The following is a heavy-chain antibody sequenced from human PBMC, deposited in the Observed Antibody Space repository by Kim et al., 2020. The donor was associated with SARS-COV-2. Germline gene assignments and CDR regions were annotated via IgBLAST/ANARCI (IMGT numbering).Heavy chain of an antibody. CDR1: GYTFTSYY. CDR3: ARDLPGYSSGWDIYYYYYGMDV. V-gene: IGHV1-46*01. CDR2: INPSGGST. J-gene: IGHJ6*02. D-gene: IGHD6-19*01. Sequence: ASVKVSCKASGYTFTSYYMHWVRQAPGQGLEWMGIINPSGGSTSYAQKFQGRVTMTRDTSTSTVYMELSSLRSEDTAVYYCARDLPGYSSGWDIYYYYYGMDVWGQGTTVTVSS.